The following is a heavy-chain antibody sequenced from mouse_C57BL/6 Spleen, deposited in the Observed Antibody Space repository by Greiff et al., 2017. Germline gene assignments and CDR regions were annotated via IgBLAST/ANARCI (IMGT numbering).Heavy chain of an antibody. J-gene: IGHJ2*01. CDR3: AVDGLWPEY. CDR1: GFTFSDYG. D-gene: IGHD1-1*02. Sequence: EVQRVESGGGLVKPGGSLKLSCAASGFTFSDYGMHWVRQAPEKGLEWVAYISSGSSTIYYADTVKGRFIISRGNAKNNLFLQMTSLRSADTAMYYCAVDGLWPEYWGQGTTLTVSS. V-gene: IGHV5-17*01. CDR2: ISSGSSTI.